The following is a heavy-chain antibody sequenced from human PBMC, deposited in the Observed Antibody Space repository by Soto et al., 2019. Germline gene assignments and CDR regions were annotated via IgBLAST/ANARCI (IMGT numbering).Heavy chain of an antibody. CDR2: ISYDGSNK. J-gene: IGHJ4*02. D-gene: IGHD4-17*01. CDR1: GGTCIGYG. V-gene: IGHV3-30*18. CDR3: ANELQQTTEDYYFDY. Sequence: GGSLRLSWTASGGTCIGYGRHWVRQDPGKGLEWVAVISYDGSNKYYADSVKGRFTISRDNSKNTLYLQMNSLRAEDTAVYYCANELQQTTEDYYFDYRGQGPLVTVSS.